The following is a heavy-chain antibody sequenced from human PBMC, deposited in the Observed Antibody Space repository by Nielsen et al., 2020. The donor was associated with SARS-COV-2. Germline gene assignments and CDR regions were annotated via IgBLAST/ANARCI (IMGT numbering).Heavy chain of an antibody. V-gene: IGHV3-23*01. J-gene: IGHJ6*02. D-gene: IGHD2-15*01. CDR2: ISGSGGST. CDR3: AKDKMSNDCSGGSCFIYYYYGMDV. CDR1: GYNFTRYA. Sequence: GESLKIYCAASGYNFTRYAMSWVRQAPGKGLEWVAAISGSGGSTYYADSVKGRFTISRDNSKNTLYLQMNSLRAEDTAVYYCAKDKMSNDCSGGSCFIYYYYGMDVWGQGTTVTVSS.